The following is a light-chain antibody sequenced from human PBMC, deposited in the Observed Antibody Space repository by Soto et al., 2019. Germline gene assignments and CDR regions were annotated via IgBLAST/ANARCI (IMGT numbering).Light chain of an antibody. J-gene: IGKJ5*01. Sequence: EIVLTQSPATLSLSPGERATLSCRASQSVSNKLAWYQQKPGQAPRLLIYDASNRATGIPARFSGSGSGADFTLTITSLEPEDFAVYYCQQRSNWPPITFGQGTRLESK. CDR1: QSVSNK. V-gene: IGKV3-11*01. CDR3: QQRSNWPPIT. CDR2: DAS.